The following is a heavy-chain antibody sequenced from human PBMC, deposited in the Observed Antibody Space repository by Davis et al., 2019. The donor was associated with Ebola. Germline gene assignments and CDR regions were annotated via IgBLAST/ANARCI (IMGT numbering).Heavy chain of an antibody. CDR3: ARQGEHYNWFDP. CDR2: IYYSGST. V-gene: IGHV4-31*03. D-gene: IGHD1-26*01. Sequence: MPSETLSLTCTVSGGSISSGGYYWSWTRQHPGKGLEWIGYIYYSGSTYYNPSLKSRVTISVDTSKNQFSLKLSSVTAADTAVYYCARQGEHYNWFDPWGQGTLVTVSS. J-gene: IGHJ5*02. CDR1: GGSISSGGYY.